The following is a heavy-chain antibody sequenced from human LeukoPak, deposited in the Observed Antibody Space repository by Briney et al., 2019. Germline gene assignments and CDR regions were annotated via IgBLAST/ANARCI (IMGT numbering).Heavy chain of an antibody. Sequence: SETLSLTCAVYGGSFSGYYWSWIRQPPGKGLEWIGEINHSGSTNYNPSLKSRVTISVDTSKNQFSLKLSSVTAADTAVYYRARRSYYGSGSYSYWGQGTLVTVSS. D-gene: IGHD3-10*01. J-gene: IGHJ4*02. CDR1: GGSFSGYY. V-gene: IGHV4-34*01. CDR3: ARRSYYGSGSYSY. CDR2: INHSGST.